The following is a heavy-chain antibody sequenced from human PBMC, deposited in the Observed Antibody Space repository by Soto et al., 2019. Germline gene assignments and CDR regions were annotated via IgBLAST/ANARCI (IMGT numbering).Heavy chain of an antibody. D-gene: IGHD3-10*01. V-gene: IGHV4-39*01. J-gene: IGHJ4*02. Sequence: SETLSLTCTVSGGSISSSSYYWGWIRQPPGKGLEWIANIYYAGSTYYNPSLKSRVTIAVDPSRKQFSLKLRSATAADTAVYYCARVGGFGATTIDYWGQGTLVTVSS. CDR3: ARVGGFGATTIDY. CDR2: IYYAGST. CDR1: GGSISSSSYY.